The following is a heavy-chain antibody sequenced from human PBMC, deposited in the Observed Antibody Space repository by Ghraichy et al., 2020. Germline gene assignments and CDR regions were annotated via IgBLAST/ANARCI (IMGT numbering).Heavy chain of an antibody. CDR2: IHYSGST. V-gene: IGHV4-38-2*02. Sequence: SQTPLTCTVSGYSISSGYYWGWIRQSPGKGLEWIGSIHYSGSTYNNPSLKSRVIISVDTSKNQFFLKVSSVTAADTAVYHCARDRSRYTGSYYYYYGIDVWGQGTTVTVSS. CDR3: ARDRSRYTGSYYYYYGIDV. CDR1: GYSISSGYY. J-gene: IGHJ6*02. D-gene: IGHD1-26*01.